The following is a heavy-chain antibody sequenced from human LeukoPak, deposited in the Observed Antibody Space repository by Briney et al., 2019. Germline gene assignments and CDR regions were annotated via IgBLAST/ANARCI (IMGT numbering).Heavy chain of an antibody. CDR1: GSTFDDYA. D-gene: IGHD3-10*01. J-gene: IGHJ3*02. CDR2: ISWNSGSI. CDR3: AKDRGSGSYYAYDAFDI. V-gene: IGHV3-9*03. Sequence: HPGRSLRLSCAASGSTFDDYAMHWVRQAPGKGLEWVSGISWNSGSIGYADSVKGRFTISRDNAKNSLYLQMNSLRAEDMALYYCAKDRGSGSYYAYDAFDIWGQGTMVTVSS.